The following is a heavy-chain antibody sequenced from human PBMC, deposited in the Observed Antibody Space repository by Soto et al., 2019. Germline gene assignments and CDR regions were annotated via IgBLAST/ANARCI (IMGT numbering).Heavy chain of an antibody. CDR1: GDTFNSYT. D-gene: IGHD3-10*01. Sequence: QVQLVQSGPEVKMPGSSVKVSCKASGDTFNSYTINWVRQAPGQGLQWMGRTIPILAMSNYALKFQGRVTXTXDXXTTTASMELSRVRSDDTAVYYCAASYGSGSRAFDYWGQGPLVTVSS. J-gene: IGHJ4*02. CDR3: AASYGSGSRAFDY. V-gene: IGHV1-69*02. CDR2: TIPILAMS.